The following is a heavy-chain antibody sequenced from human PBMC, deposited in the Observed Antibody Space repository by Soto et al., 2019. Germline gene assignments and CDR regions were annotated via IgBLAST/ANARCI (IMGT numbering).Heavy chain of an antibody. CDR2: INHSGST. J-gene: IGHJ4*02. CDR1: GGSFSGYY. V-gene: IGHV4-34*01. Sequence: QVQLQQWGAGLLKPSETLSLTCAVYGGSFSGYYWSWIRQPPGKGLEWIGEINHSGSTNYNPSLKSRVTISVDTSKNQFSPKLSSVTAADTAVSYCARGQSSLLLDCWGQGVLVTVSS. D-gene: IGHD2-8*02. CDR3: ARGQSSLLLDC.